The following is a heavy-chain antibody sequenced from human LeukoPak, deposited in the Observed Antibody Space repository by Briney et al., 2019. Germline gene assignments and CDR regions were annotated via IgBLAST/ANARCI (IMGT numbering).Heavy chain of an antibody. CDR2: INPSGGST. Sequence: GASMKVSCKASGYTFTSYYMHWVRQAPGQGLEWMGIINPSGGSTSYAQKFQGRVTMTRDTSTSTVYMELSSLRSEDTAVYYCARVNGYSYGYYYYYGMDVWGQGTTVTVSS. CDR3: ARVNGYSYGYYYYYGMDV. D-gene: IGHD5-18*01. CDR1: GYTFTSYY. J-gene: IGHJ6*02. V-gene: IGHV1-46*01.